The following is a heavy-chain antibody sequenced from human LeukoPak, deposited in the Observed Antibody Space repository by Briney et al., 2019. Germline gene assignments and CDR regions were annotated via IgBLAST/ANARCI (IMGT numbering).Heavy chain of an antibody. Sequence: GGSLRLSCVASGFTLSGHWMTWVRQAPGKGPEWVANIKEDGGEKNYVGSVKGRFTISRDNAKNSLYLQMNSLRVEDTAVYYCARERSGGYERWLDYWGQGTLVTVSS. CDR3: ARERSGGYERWLDY. V-gene: IGHV3-7*01. D-gene: IGHD6-19*01. CDR2: IKEDGGEK. J-gene: IGHJ4*02. CDR1: GFTLSGHW.